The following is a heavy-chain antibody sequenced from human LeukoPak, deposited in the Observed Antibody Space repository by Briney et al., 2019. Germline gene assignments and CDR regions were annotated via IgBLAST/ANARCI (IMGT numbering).Heavy chain of an antibody. CDR3: ARPGIALAGDY. J-gene: IGHJ4*02. CDR1: GFTFSTYG. V-gene: IGHV3-74*01. D-gene: IGHD6-19*01. CDR2: INNDGSLT. Sequence: PGRSLRLSCAASGFTFSTYGMHWVRQTPGKGLVWVSRINNDGSLTNYADSVKGRFTISRDNAKNTLYLQMNSLRAEDTAVYYCARPGIALAGDYWGQGALVTVSS.